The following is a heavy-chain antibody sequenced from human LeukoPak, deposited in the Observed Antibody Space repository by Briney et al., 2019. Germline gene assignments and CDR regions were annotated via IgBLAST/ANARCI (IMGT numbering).Heavy chain of an antibody. D-gene: IGHD2/OR15-2a*01. Sequence: GGSLRLSCAASGFTFSSYALHWVRQAPGKGLEWVAVISYDGSNKYYADSVKGRFTISGDNSKNTLYLQMNSLRTEDTAVYYCARPVFSYYYYGMDVWGQGTTVTVSS. CDR1: GFTFSSYA. J-gene: IGHJ6*02. V-gene: IGHV3-30-3*01. CDR2: ISYDGSNK. CDR3: ARPVFSYYYYGMDV.